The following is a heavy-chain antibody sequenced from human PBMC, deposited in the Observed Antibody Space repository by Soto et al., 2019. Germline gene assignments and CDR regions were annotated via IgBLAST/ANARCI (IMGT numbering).Heavy chain of an antibody. CDR2: IYYSGST. V-gene: IGHV4-59*01. J-gene: IGHJ4*02. CDR3: ARQDCSGGSCYSDY. CDR1: GGSISSYY. D-gene: IGHD2-15*01. Sequence: SETLSLTCTVSGGSISSYYWSWIRQPPGKGLEWIGYIYYSGSTNYNPSLKSRVTISVDTSKNQFSLKLSSVTAADTAVYYCARQDCSGGSCYSDYWGQGTLVTVSS.